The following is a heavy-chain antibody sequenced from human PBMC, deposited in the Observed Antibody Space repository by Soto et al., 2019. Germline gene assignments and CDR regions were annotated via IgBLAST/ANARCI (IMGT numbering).Heavy chain of an antibody. J-gene: IGHJ4*02. V-gene: IGHV3-33*01. D-gene: IGHD1-26*01. CDR2: IWYDGSNK. CDR3: ARDSEWELSYYFDY. Sequence: PGGSLRLSCAASGFTFSSYGMHWVRQAPGKGLEWVAVIWYDGSNKYYADSVKGRFTISRDNSKNTLYLQMNSLRAEGTAVYYCARDSEWELSYYFDYWGQGXLVTVSS. CDR1: GFTFSSYG.